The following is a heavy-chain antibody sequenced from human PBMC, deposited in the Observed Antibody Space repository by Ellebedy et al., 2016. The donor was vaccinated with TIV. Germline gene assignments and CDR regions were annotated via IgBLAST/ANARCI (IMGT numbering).Heavy chain of an antibody. D-gene: IGHD3-10*01. CDR1: GGSISSYY. Sequence: MPSETLSLTCTVSGGSISSYYWSWIRQPPGKGLEWIGYIYYSGSTNYNPSLKSRVTISVDTSKNQFSLKLSSVTAADTAVYYCARDDRARVRGVYFDYWGQGTLVTVSS. V-gene: IGHV4-59*01. J-gene: IGHJ4*02. CDR2: IYYSGST. CDR3: ARDDRARVRGVYFDY.